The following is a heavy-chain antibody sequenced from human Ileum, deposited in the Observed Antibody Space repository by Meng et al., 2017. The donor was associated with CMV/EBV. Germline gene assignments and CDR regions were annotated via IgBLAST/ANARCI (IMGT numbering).Heavy chain of an antibody. CDR1: GGPLNHYA. J-gene: IGHJ5*02. Sequence: SGGPLNHYAISCVLQAPRQGLEWLGGIIPILDITDYAQKYQGRVTINADRSTSTGYMELSSLTSEDTAVYYCARGGIWSGFYSWFGTWGQGTLVTVSS. CDR3: ARGGIWSGFYSWFGT. V-gene: IGHV1-69*10. CDR2: IIPILDIT. D-gene: IGHD3-3*01.